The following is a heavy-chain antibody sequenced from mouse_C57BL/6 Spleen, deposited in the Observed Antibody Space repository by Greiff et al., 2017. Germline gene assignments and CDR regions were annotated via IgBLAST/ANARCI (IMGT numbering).Heavy chain of an antibody. CDR1: GYSITSGYY. Sequence: ESGPGLVKPSQSLSLTCSVTGYSITSGYYWNWIRQFPGNKLEWMGYISYDGSNNYNPSLKNRISITRDTSKNQFFLKLNSVTTEDTATYYCAREGGLLRYFDYWGQGTTLTVSS. D-gene: IGHD2-3*01. CDR3: AREGGLLRYFDY. V-gene: IGHV3-6*01. J-gene: IGHJ2*01. CDR2: ISYDGSN.